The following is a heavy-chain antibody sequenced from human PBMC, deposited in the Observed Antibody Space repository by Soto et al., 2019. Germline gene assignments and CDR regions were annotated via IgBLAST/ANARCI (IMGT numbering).Heavy chain of an antibody. D-gene: IGHD3-10*01. J-gene: IGHJ4*02. CDR3: AKVPIMVRPPYYFDY. V-gene: IGHV3-23*01. CDR2: ISGIVGST. Sequence: PGGSLRPSCPASGFTFTSYAMSWVRQPPGKGRDWVSAISGIVGSTYYADSVKGRFTISRDNSKNTLYLQMNRLRAEDTAVYYCAKVPIMVRPPYYFDYWGQGTLVTVSS. CDR1: GFTFTSYA.